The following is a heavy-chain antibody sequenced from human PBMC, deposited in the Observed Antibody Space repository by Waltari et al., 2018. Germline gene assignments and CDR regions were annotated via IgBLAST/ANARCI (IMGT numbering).Heavy chain of an antibody. V-gene: IGHV5-51*01. Sequence: EVQLVQSGAEMKKPGESLRISGKGSGNSFINYWVAWVRQMPGKGLEWMWTIYPGDSEPRYSPSVQGQVTFSADKSIGTAYLQWASLKASDTAIYYCARIWSSKNVSDPWGQGTLVTVSS. CDR2: IYPGDSEP. D-gene: IGHD6-13*01. CDR1: GNSFINYW. CDR3: ARIWSSKNVSDP. J-gene: IGHJ5*02.